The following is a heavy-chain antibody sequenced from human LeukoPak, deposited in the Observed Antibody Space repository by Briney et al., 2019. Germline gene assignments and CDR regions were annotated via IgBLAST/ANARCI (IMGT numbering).Heavy chain of an antibody. Sequence: GGSLRLSCAASGFTFSSYAMHGVREAPGKGGEWVADISYDGSNKYYAHSVKGRFTISRDNSKKTLYLQNNRLRAEETAVYYWGEDRYSWKGAGELDYWGRGTLVTVSS. D-gene: IGHD1-1*01. V-gene: IGHV3-30*04. CDR1: GFTFSSYA. CDR2: ISYDGSNK. J-gene: IGHJ4*02. CDR3: GEDRYSWKGAGELDY.